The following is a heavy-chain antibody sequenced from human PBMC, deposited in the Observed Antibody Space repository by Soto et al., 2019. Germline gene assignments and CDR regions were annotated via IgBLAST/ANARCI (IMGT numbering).Heavy chain of an antibody. J-gene: IGHJ4*02. Sequence: EVQLVESGGGLVQPGGSLRLSCEASGFTFSAFWMHWVRQAPGKGLEWVSRINSDGSGTTYADSVQGRFSISRDNAKNTVFLEMTGLRSEDTAVYYCARVNTLTSAWPFDYWGQGARVTVSS. V-gene: IGHV3-74*01. CDR1: GFTFSAFW. CDR2: INSDGSGT. D-gene: IGHD6-19*01. CDR3: ARVNTLTSAWPFDY.